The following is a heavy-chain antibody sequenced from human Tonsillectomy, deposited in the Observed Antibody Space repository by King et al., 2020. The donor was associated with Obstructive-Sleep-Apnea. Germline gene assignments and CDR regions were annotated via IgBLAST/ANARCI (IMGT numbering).Heavy chain of an antibody. CDR2: IRSKTYGGTT. V-gene: IGHV3-49*03. Sequence: VQLVESGGGLVQPGRSLRLSCTASGLTFGDNTMSWFRQAPGKGLEWVGFIRSKTYGGTTHYAASVKGRFTFSRDDSKNIAYLQMNSLTTEDTAVYFCSRDIAVGAPGYWGQGTLVTVCS. D-gene: IGHD6-19*01. CDR1: GLTFGDNT. J-gene: IGHJ4*02. CDR3: SRDIAVGAPGY.